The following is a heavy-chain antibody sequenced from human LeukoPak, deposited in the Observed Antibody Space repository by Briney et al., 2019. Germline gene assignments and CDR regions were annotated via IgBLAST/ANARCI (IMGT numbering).Heavy chain of an antibody. CDR1: GGSISSGGYS. D-gene: IGHD3-10*01. CDR3: ARLYGSGSTNWFDP. CDR2: IYHSGST. V-gene: IGHV4-30-2*01. Sequence: SETLSLTCAVSGGSISSGGYSWSWIRQPPGKGLEWIGYIYHSGSTYYNPSLKSRVTISVDRSKNQFSLKLSSVTAADTAVYYCARLYGSGSTNWFDPWGQGTLVTVSS. J-gene: IGHJ5*02.